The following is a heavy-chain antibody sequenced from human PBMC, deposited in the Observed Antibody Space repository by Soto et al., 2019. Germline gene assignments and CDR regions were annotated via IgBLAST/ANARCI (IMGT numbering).Heavy chain of an antibody. V-gene: IGHV3-33*01. J-gene: IGHJ3*02. Sequence: GGSLRLSCAASGFTFSSYGMHWVRQAPGKGLEWVAVIWYDGSNKYYADSVKGRFTISRDNSKNTLYLQMNSLRAEDTAVYYCARTRPIYGVPRDDAFDIWGQGTMVTVSS. CDR1: GFTFSSYG. CDR3: ARTRPIYGVPRDDAFDI. D-gene: IGHD3-9*01. CDR2: IWYDGSNK.